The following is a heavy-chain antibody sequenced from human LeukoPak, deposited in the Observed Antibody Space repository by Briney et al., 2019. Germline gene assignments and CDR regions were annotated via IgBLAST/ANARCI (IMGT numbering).Heavy chain of an antibody. V-gene: IGHV4-30-4*01. CDR1: GGSISSGDYY. CDR2: ISNSGNT. CDR3: ARDSLSGYYLGWFDP. J-gene: IGHJ5*02. D-gene: IGHD3-3*01. Sequence: SQTLSLTCTVSGGSISSGDYYWSWIRQPPGKGLEWIGYISNSGNTHFNPSLKSRLTISLDTSKNQFSLNLRSVTAADTAVYYCARDSLSGYYLGWFDPWGQGTLVTVSS.